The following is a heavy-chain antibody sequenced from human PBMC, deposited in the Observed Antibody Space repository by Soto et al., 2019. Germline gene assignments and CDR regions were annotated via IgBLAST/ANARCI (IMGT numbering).Heavy chain of an antibody. CDR3: ATYAADYDRMDV. CDR1: GFTFDDYA. V-gene: IGHV3-9*01. CDR2: ISWNSGSI. D-gene: IGHD4-17*01. Sequence: GGSLRLSCAASGFTFDDYAMHWVRQAPGKGLEWVSGISWNSGSIGYADSVKGRFTISRDNAKNSLYLQMNSLRAEDTAVYYCATYAADYDRMDVWSQGTTVTVSS. J-gene: IGHJ6*02.